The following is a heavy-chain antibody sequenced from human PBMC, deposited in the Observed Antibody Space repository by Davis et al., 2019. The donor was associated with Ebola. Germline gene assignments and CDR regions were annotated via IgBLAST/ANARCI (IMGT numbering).Heavy chain of an antibody. V-gene: IGHV3-23*01. CDR1: GFAFTTSG. CDR3: TTGPY. CDR2: ISSGGGTT. Sequence: PGGSLRLSCVGSGFAFTTSGMSWVRQAPGRGLEWVSAISSGGGTTYYADSVKGRFTISRDNVRTTLYLQMNSLRVEDTAVYYCTTGPYWGQGTLVTVSS. J-gene: IGHJ4*02.